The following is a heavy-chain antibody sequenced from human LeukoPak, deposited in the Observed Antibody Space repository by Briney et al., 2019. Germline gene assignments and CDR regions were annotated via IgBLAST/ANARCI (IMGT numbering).Heavy chain of an antibody. CDR1: GFTFSSYA. Sequence: GRSLRLSCAASGFTFSSYAMHWVRQAPGKGLEWVAVIWNDGSTTNYADSVKGRFTVTRDNSKNTLYLQKNSLRAEDTPVYYCAKDSTVFAFGVVIAISYYFDYWGQGTLVTVST. J-gene: IGHJ4*02. CDR3: AKDSTVFAFGVVIAISYYFDY. CDR2: IWNDGSTT. D-gene: IGHD3-16*02. V-gene: IGHV3-33*06.